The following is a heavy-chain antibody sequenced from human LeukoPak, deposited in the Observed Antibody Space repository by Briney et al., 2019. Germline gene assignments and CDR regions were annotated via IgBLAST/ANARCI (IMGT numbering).Heavy chain of an antibody. J-gene: IGHJ1*01. D-gene: IGHD4-23*01. V-gene: IGHV3-23*01. Sequence: GGSLRLSCAPSGFTFSDYSMNWVRQAPRKGLEWFSSIVASGGSTYYADYVKGRFTISRDNSKNTLYLQMNSLRAEDTAVYYCAKKVVTQPGPAYFQHWGQGALVTVSS. CDR1: GFTFSDYS. CDR3: AKKVVTQPGPAYFQH. CDR2: IVASGGST.